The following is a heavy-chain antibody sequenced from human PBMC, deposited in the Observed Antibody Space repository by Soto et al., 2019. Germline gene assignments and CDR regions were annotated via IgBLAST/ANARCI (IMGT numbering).Heavy chain of an antibody. D-gene: IGHD4-4*01. CDR2: IWYDGSNK. Sequence: GGSLRLSCAASGFTFSSYGMHWVRQAPGKGLEWVAVIWYDGSNKYYADSVKGRFTISRGNSKNTLYLQMNSLRAEDTAVYYCARPNSNYVEFYFDYWGQGTLVTVSS. CDR3: ARPNSNYVEFYFDY. CDR1: GFTFSSYG. V-gene: IGHV3-33*01. J-gene: IGHJ4*02.